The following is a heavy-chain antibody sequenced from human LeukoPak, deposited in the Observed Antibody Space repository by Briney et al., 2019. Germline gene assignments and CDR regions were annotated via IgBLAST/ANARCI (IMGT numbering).Heavy chain of an antibody. J-gene: IGHJ5*02. V-gene: IGHV5-51*01. CDR2: IYPGDSDT. CDR1: GYIFTSYW. CDR3: ARSLGNWFDP. Sequence: GESLQISCKGSGYIFTSYWIGWVRRLPGKGLEWMGIIYPGDSDTRYSPSFQGQVTISADKSISTAYLQWSSLKASDTAMYYCARSLGNWFDPWDQGTLVTVSS.